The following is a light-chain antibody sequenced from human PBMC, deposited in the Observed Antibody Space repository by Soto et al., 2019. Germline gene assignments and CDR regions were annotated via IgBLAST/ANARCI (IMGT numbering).Light chain of an antibody. CDR3: TSFAGSDKLI. J-gene: IGLJ2*01. V-gene: IGLV2-8*01. Sequence: QSVLTQPPSASGSPGQSATISCTGPPINIGAYNFVSWYQQYPGKAPKLMIYEVYKRPSGVPDRFSGSKSGNTASLTVSGLQPEDEADYYCTSFAGSDKLIFGGGTKLTVL. CDR1: PINIGAYNF. CDR2: EVY.